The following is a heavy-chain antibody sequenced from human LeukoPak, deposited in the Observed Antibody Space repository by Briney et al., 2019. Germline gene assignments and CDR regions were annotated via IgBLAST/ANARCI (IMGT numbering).Heavy chain of an antibody. CDR3: ARDDCSSISCYHNWFDP. V-gene: IGHV3-7*01. D-gene: IGHD2-2*01. CDR1: GFTFSSYW. J-gene: IGHJ5*02. CDR2: IKQDGSAK. Sequence: GGSLRLSCAASGFTFSSYWMSWVRQAPGKGLEWVANIKQDGSAKYYVDSVKGRFTISRDNAKNSLYLQMNSLRAEDTAVYYCARDDCSSISCYHNWFDPWGQGTLVTVSS.